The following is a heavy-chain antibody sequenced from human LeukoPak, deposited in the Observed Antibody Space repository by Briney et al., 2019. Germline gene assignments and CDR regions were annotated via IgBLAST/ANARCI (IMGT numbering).Heavy chain of an antibody. V-gene: IGHV3-11*01. D-gene: IGHD3-22*01. CDR1: GFTFSDYY. Sequence: GGSLRLSCAASGFTFSDYYMSWIRQAPGKGLEWVSYISSSGSTIYYADSVKGRFTISRDNAKNSLYLQMNSLRAEDTAVYYCARSSPTDYYDSRVYYYYYYGMDVWGQGTTVTVSS. CDR3: ARSSPTDYYDSRVYYYYYYGMDV. J-gene: IGHJ6*02. CDR2: ISSSGSTI.